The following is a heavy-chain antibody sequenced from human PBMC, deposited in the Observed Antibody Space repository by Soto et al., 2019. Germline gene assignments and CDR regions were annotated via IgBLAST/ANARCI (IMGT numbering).Heavy chain of an antibody. D-gene: IGHD6-13*01. V-gene: IGHV1-2*02. CDR2: INPNSGGT. J-gene: IGHJ6*02. Sequence: ASVKVSCKASGYTFTGYYMHWVRQAPGQGLEWLGWINPNSGGTNYAQKFQGRVTMTRDTSISTAYMELSRLRSDDTAVYYCARETRRSVYSSSWYGYYYGMDVWGQGTTVTVSS. CDR3: ARETRRSVYSSSWYGYYYGMDV. CDR1: GYTFTGYY.